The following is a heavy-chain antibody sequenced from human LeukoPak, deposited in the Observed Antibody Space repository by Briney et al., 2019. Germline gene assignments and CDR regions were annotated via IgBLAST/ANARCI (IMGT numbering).Heavy chain of an antibody. CDR3: ARAPYDSSGYYYFDY. Sequence: RGSLRLSCAASGFTFNNYALAWVRQTPEKGLECVSAISGDGVSPYYVDSVRGRFTISRDNSKNTLYLQMNSLRAEDTAVYYCARAPYDSSGYYYFDYWGQGTLVTVSS. CDR1: GFTFNNYA. CDR2: ISGDGVSP. V-gene: IGHV3-23*01. D-gene: IGHD3-22*01. J-gene: IGHJ4*02.